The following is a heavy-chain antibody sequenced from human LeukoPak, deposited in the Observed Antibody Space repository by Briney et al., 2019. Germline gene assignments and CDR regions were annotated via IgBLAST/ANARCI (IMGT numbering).Heavy chain of an antibody. V-gene: IGHV4-38-2*02. CDR1: GYSISSGYY. Sequence: PSETLSLTCTVSGYSISSGYYWGWIRRPPGKGLEWIGSIYHSGSTYYNPSLKSRVTISVDTSKNQFSLKLSSVTAADTAVYYCARVATYYYYYMDVWGKGTTVTISS. D-gene: IGHD5-12*01. CDR3: ARVATYYYYYMDV. J-gene: IGHJ6*03. CDR2: IYHSGST.